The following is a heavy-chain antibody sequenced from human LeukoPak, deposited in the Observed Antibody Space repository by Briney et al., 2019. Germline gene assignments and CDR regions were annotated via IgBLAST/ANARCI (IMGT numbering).Heavy chain of an antibody. Sequence: GASVKVSCKASGYTFTGYYMHWVRQAPGQGLEWMGWINPNSGGTNYAQKFQGRVTMTRDTSISTAYMELSRLRSDDTAVYYCGRALLGGSDIYTPFSYWGQGTLVTVSS. CDR2: INPNSGGT. D-gene: IGHD3-10*01. V-gene: IGHV1-2*02. CDR3: GRALLGGSDIYTPFSY. CDR1: GYTFTGYY. J-gene: IGHJ4*02.